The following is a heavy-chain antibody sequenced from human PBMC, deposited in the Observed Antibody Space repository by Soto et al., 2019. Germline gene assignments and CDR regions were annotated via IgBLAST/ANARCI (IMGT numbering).Heavy chain of an antibody. Sequence: QVHLQESGPGLVKPSETLSLTCTVSGLSITNNYWSWIRQPPGKGLEWIGYIYYTGNTNYDPSLKSRATMSVDTSKNQFSLNLASLTAADTAIYYCARANWYSEYWGQGTLVIVSS. J-gene: IGHJ4*02. CDR2: IYYTGNT. V-gene: IGHV4-59*13. CDR3: ARANWYSEY. D-gene: IGHD1-1*01. CDR1: GLSITNNY.